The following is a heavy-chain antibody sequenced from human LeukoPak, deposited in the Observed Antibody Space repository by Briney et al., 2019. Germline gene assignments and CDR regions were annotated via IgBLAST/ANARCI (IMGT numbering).Heavy chain of an antibody. D-gene: IGHD5-18*01. J-gene: IGHJ4*02. Sequence: GASVKVSCKASGYILTGYYMHWVRQAPRQGLEWMGWINPNSGGTNYAQKFQGRVTMTRDTSISTAYMELSRLRSDDTAVYYCARDRGSKPRTYSYGFDYWGQGTLVTVSS. CDR2: INPNSGGT. CDR3: ARDRGSKPRTYSYGFDY. CDR1: GYILTGYY. V-gene: IGHV1-2*02.